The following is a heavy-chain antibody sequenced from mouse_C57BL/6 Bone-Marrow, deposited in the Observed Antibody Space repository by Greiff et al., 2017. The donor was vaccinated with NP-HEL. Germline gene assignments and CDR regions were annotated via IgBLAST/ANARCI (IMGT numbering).Heavy chain of an antibody. Sequence: VQLQQSGAELVMPGASVKLSCKASGYTFTSYWMPWVKQRPGQGLEWIGEIDPSDSYTNYNQTFKGKSTLTVDKSSSTAYTQLSSLTSVDSADYYCPREGITFHVWGTGTTVTVSS. CDR1: GYTFTSYW. J-gene: IGHJ1*03. CDR2: IDPSDSYT. CDR3: PREGITFHV. V-gene: IGHV1-69*01. D-gene: IGHD1-1*01.